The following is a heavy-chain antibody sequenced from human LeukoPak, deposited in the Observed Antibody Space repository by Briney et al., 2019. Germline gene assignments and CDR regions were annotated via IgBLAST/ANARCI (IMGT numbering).Heavy chain of an antibody. CDR2: INHSGST. Sequence: SETLSLTRAVYGGSFSGYYWSWIRQPPGKGLEWIGEINHSGSTNYNPSLKSRVIISVDTSKNQFSLKLSSVTAADTAVYYCARLLPPYSSSVVNWFDPWGQGTLVTVSS. CDR1: GGSFSGYY. D-gene: IGHD6-13*01. CDR3: ARLLPPYSSSVVNWFDP. J-gene: IGHJ5*02. V-gene: IGHV4-34*01.